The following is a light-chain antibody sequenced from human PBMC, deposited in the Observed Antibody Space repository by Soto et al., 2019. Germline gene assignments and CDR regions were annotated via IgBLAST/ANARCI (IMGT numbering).Light chain of an antibody. J-gene: IGKJ2*01. V-gene: IGKV1-39*01. Sequence: DIQMTQSPSYLSASVGDRVTITCRASQSIRRYLNWYHQKPGKTPQLLIYGASNLQSGAPSRFTGSGSGTHFTLTISSLQPEDFATYYCQQSYTTPYTFGQGTKLEIK. CDR1: QSIRRY. CDR2: GAS. CDR3: QQSYTTPYT.